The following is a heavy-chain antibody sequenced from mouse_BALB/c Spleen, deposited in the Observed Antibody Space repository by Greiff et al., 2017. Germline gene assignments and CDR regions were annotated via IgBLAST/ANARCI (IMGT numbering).Heavy chain of an antibody. CDR3: ARAAYGNYSYYFDY. Sequence: EVHLVESGPGLVKPSQSLSLTCTVTGYSITSDYAWNWIRQFPGNKLEWMGYISYSGSTSYNPSLKSRISITRDTSKNQFFLQLNSVTTEDTATYYCARAAYGNYSYYFDYWGQGTTLTVSS. J-gene: IGHJ2*01. D-gene: IGHD2-10*02. CDR2: ISYSGST. CDR1: GYSITSDYA. V-gene: IGHV3-2*02.